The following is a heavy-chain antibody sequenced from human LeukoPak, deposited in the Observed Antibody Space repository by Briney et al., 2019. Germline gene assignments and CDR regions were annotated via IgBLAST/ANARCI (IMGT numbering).Heavy chain of an antibody. CDR2: IFHTGNT. CDR3: ATEMYYDGSGPHFDY. J-gene: IGHJ4*02. CDR1: GGSISSSNW. D-gene: IGHD3-22*01. V-gene: IGHV4-4*02. Sequence: SETLSLTCAVSGGSISSSNWWSLVRQPPGKGLEWIGEIFHTGNTNYNPSLKSRVTISADQSKNQFSLKLSSVTAADTAVYYCATEMYYDGSGPHFDYWGQGTLVTVSS.